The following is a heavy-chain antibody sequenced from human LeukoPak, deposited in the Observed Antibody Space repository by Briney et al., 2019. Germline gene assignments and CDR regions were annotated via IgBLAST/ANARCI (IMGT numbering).Heavy chain of an antibody. Sequence: GASVKVSCKASGYTFTGYYMHWVRQAPGQGLEWMGRINPNSGGTNYAQKFQGRVTMTRDTSISTAYMELSRLRSDDTAVYYCARDRGGRISWFDPWGQGTLVTVSS. D-gene: IGHD1-26*01. CDR2: INPNSGGT. CDR3: ARDRGGRISWFDP. V-gene: IGHV1-2*06. CDR1: GYTFTGYY. J-gene: IGHJ5*02.